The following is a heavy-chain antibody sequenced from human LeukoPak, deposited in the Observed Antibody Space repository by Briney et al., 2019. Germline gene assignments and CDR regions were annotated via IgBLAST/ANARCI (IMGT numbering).Heavy chain of an antibody. CDR1: GYTFTGYY. J-gene: IGHJ5*02. CDR2: INPNSGGT. Sequence: GASVNVSCLASGYTFTGYYMQWVRQAPGQGLEWMGWINPNSGGTNYAQKFQGRVTMTRDTSISTAYMELSRLRSDETAVYYCAREGGASGTPFAWFDQWGQGKLVTLSP. D-gene: IGHD3-10*01. V-gene: IGHV1-2*02. CDR3: AREGGASGTPFAWFDQ.